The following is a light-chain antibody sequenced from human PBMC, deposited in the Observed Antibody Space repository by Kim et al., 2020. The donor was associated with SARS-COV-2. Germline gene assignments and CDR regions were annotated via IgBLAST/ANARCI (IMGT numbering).Light chain of an antibody. J-gene: IGLJ2*01. Sequence: GQKVTIYCSGSRRNLGIFCVSWYQQLPGTAPKLLIYVNNMRHSGIPDRFAGSKSGTSATLGITGLQTGDEAYYYCGTWDSSLGTVVFGGGTQLSVL. CDR3: GTWDSSLGTVV. CDR2: VNN. V-gene: IGLV1-51*01. CDR1: RRNLGIFC.